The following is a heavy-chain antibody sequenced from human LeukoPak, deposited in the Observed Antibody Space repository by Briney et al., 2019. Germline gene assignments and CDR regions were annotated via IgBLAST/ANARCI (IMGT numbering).Heavy chain of an antibody. D-gene: IGHD5-18*01. Sequence: TGGSLRLSCAASGFTFSXFGMXXVXXXPXXXLXWXAVISYDGSNKYYADSVKGRFTVSRDNSKNTLYLQMNSLRAEETAVYYCAKDQDTAMVYSFDYWGQGTLVTVSS. V-gene: IGHV3-30*18. CDR1: GFTFSXFG. CDR2: ISYDGSNK. J-gene: IGHJ4*02. CDR3: AKDQDTAMVYSFDY.